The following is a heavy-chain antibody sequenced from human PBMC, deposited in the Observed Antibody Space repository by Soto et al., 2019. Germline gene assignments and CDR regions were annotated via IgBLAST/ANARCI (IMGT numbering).Heavy chain of an antibody. J-gene: IGHJ4*02. CDR1: GYTFTSYS. CDR2: INAGNGNT. CDR3: ARDAIRGSAAMKTY. Sequence: GASVKVSCKASGYTFTSYSIQWVRQAPGQRLEWMGWINAGNGNTKYSQKFQDRVTITRDTSASTAYMDLSSLRSEDTAVYYCARDAIRGSAAMKTYWGLGTLVTVSS. V-gene: IGHV1-3*01.